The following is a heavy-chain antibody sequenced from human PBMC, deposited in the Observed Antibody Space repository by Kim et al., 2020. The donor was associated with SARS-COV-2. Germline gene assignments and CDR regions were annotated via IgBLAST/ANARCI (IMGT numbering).Heavy chain of an antibody. CDR1: GGSISSSSYY. Sequence: SETLSLTCIVSGGSISSSSYYWGWIRQPPGKGLEWIGSISYSGSAFYNPSLKSRVTLFVDTSKNQFSLKLSSVTAADTAVYYCARYITTRGWNYEGISDTFDIWGQGILVTVSS. D-gene: IGHD1-7*01. CDR2: ISYSGSA. CDR3: ARYITTRGWNYEGISDTFDI. V-gene: IGHV4-39*01. J-gene: IGHJ3*02.